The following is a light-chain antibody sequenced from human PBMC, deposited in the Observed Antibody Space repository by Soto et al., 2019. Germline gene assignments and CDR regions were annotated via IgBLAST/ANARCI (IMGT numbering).Light chain of an antibody. V-gene: IGLV2-14*01. Sequence: QSALTQPASVSGSPGQSITISCTGSTSDVGAYNYVSWYKHHPGQAPQLMIYEVSNRPSGVSNRFSGSKSGNTASLTISGLQADDEGDYYCQSYDPTLRTSLFGGGTKLTVL. CDR1: TSDVGAYNY. J-gene: IGLJ2*01. CDR2: EVS. CDR3: QSYDPTLRTSL.